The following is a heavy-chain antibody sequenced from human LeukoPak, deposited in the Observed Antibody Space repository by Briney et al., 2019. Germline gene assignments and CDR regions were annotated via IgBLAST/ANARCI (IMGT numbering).Heavy chain of an antibody. V-gene: IGHV5-51*01. J-gene: IGHJ4*02. Sequence: GESLKISCKGSGYSFTTYWIAWVRQMPGEGPEWMGIIYPGDSDTRYSPSFQGQVTISADESINTAYLQWSSLKASDTAMYYCARTYCGGDCYYTYFDYWGQGTLVTVSS. CDR3: ARTYCGGDCYYTYFDY. CDR2: IYPGDSDT. D-gene: IGHD2-21*02. CDR1: GYSFTTYW.